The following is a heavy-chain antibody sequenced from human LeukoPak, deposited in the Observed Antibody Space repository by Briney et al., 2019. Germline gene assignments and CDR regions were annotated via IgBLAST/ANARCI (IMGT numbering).Heavy chain of an antibody. J-gene: IGHJ4*02. V-gene: IGHV3-23*01. Sequence: GGSLRLSCAASGFTFSSYAMSWVRQAPGKGLEWVSAISGSGGSTYYADSVKGRFTISRDNSKNTLYLQMNSLRAEDTAVYYCAKASLLVAEWSGELLSVWGQGTLVTVSS. CDR2: ISGSGGST. D-gene: IGHD3-10*01. CDR3: AKASLLVAEWSGELLSV. CDR1: GFTFSSYA.